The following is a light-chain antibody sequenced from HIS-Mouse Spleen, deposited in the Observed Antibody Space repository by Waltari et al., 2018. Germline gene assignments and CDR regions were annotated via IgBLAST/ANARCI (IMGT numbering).Light chain of an antibody. CDR3: QSADSSGTYSVV. Sequence: SYELTQPPSVSVSPGQTPRITCPGNALPKQYAYWYQQKQGQAPVLVIYKDSERPSGIPERFSGSSSGTTVTLTISGVQAEDEADYYCQSADSSGTYSVVFGGGTKLTVL. V-gene: IGLV3-25*03. CDR2: KDS. CDR1: ALPKQY. J-gene: IGLJ2*01.